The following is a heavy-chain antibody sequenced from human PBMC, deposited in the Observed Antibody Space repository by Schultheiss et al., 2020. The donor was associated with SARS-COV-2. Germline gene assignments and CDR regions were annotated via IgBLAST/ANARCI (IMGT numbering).Heavy chain of an antibody. J-gene: IGHJ5*02. CDR2: ISAYNGNT. CDR1: GYTFTSYD. CDR3: ARDTAGFPDP. V-gene: IGHV1-18*01. Sequence: ASVKVSCKASGYTFTSYDIIWVRQAPGQGLEWMGWISAYNGNTNYAQKFQGRVTMTTDTSTSTAYMDLRSLRSDDTAVYYCARDTAGFPDPWGQGTLVTVSS.